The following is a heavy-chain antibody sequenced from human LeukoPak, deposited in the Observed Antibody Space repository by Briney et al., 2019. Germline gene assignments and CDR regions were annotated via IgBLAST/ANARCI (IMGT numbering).Heavy chain of an antibody. CDR2: INHSGST. V-gene: IGHV4-34*01. CDR3: ARVDFWSGNDY. J-gene: IGHJ4*02. D-gene: IGHD3-3*01. CDR1: GGSFSGYY. Sequence: SETLSLTCAVYGGSFSGYYWSWIRQPPGKGLEWIGEINHSGSTNYNPSLKSRVTISVDTSKNQFSLKLSSATAADTAVYYCARVDFWSGNDYWGQGTLVTVSS.